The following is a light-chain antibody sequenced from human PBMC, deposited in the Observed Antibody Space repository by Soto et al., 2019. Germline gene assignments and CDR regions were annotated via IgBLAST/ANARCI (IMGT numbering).Light chain of an antibody. J-gene: IGKJ3*01. CDR2: DAS. Sequence: DIQMTQSPSSLSASVGDRVTITCQASKDISNYLNWYKQKPGKAPKLLIYDASNLETGVPSRFSGSGSGTEFTFTISSLQPEDNATYYCQQYDNLLFTFGPGTKVDIK. CDR3: QQYDNLLFT. V-gene: IGKV1-33*01. CDR1: KDISNY.